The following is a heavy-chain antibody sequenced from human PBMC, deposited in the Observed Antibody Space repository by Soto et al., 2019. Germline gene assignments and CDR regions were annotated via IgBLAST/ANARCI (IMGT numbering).Heavy chain of an antibody. Sequence: QVQLQESGPGLVKTSGTLSLTCTVSGDSLSSCYWWTWVRQPPGKGREWLGEVYHSGFVRYNPSLDMRVTISVGTSKNQLAVKLASVTAAHTAVYYCARVRPPSSTRPAAVLYYFAYWGQGVLVTVSS. CDR3: ARVRPPSSTRPAAVLYYFAY. CDR2: VYHSGFV. J-gene: IGHJ4*02. D-gene: IGHD2-2*01. V-gene: IGHV4-4*02. CDR1: GDSLSSCYW.